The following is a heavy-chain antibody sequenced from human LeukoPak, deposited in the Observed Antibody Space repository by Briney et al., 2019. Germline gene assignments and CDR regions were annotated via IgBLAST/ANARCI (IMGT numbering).Heavy chain of an antibody. CDR1: GFTFSSYS. CDR2: ISSSSSYI. D-gene: IGHD6-6*01. CDR3: ARGGDSSSDFFWFDP. Sequence: GGSLRLPCAASGFTFSSYSMNWVRQAPGKGLEWVSSISSSSSYIYYADSVKGRFTISRDNAKNSLYLQMNSLRAEDTAVYYCARGGDSSSDFFWFDPWGQGTLVTVSS. V-gene: IGHV3-21*04. J-gene: IGHJ5*02.